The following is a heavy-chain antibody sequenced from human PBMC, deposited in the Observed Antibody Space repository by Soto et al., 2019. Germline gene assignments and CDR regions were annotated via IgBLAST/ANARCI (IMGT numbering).Heavy chain of an antibody. CDR2: ITGSGRDT. D-gene: IGHD2-8*01. V-gene: IGHV3-23*01. Sequence: PGGSLRLSCAASGFTFRNNVLSWVRQAPGKGLDWVSGITGSGRDTYYADSVKVRFTISRDNSKNMVFLQMNSLRAEDTALYYCAKNGLDNSPSAIDSWGPGTLVTVSS. J-gene: IGHJ4*02. CDR1: GFTFRNNV. CDR3: AKNGLDNSPSAIDS.